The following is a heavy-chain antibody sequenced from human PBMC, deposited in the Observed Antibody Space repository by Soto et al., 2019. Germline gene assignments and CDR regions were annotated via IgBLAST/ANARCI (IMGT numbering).Heavy chain of an antibody. J-gene: IGHJ4*02. Sequence: QVQLVQSGAEVKKPGASVKVSCKASGYTFTTYFMHWVRQAPGQGLEWMGIINPSLASTTYARKFQGRVTMTRDTSTATVYLEVSSLTSEDTAVYFCAREAPRDGYSKHFDYWGQRTLVTVSS. CDR3: AREAPRDGYSKHFDY. D-gene: IGHD2-15*01. V-gene: IGHV1-46*01. CDR1: GYTFTTYF. CDR2: INPSLAST.